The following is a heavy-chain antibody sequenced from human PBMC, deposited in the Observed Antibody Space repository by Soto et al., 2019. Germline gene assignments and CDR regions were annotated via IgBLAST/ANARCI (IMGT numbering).Heavy chain of an antibody. CDR2: IYHSGST. V-gene: IGHV4-4*02. CDR3: ARSPDSSGYYPRWYYYGMDV. Sequence: SETLSLTCAFSGGSISSSNWWSWVRQPPGKGLEWIWEIYHSGSTNNNPSLKSLVTISVDKSKNQFSLKLSSVTAADTAVYYCARSPDSSGYYPRWYYYGMDVWGQGTTVTVSS. CDR1: GGSISSSNW. J-gene: IGHJ6*02. D-gene: IGHD3-22*01.